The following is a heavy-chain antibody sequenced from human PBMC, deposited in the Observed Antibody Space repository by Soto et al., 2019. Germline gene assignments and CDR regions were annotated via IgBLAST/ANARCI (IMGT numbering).Heavy chain of an antibody. Sequence: EVQLVESGGGLVKPGGSLRLSRAASGFTFSDYSMNWVRQAPGKGLEWVSSSRRSSTLLYYADSVKGRFTISRDTAKNSLYLQMNSLRAEDTAVYYCAREYYYESNGWLRPFDYWGQGTLVTVSS. J-gene: IGHJ4*02. CDR3: AREYYYESNGWLRPFDY. V-gene: IGHV3-21*06. D-gene: IGHD3-22*01. CDR2: SRRSSTLL. CDR1: GFTFSDYS.